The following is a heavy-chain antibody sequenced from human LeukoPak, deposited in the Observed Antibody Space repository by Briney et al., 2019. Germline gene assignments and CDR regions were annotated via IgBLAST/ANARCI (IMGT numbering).Heavy chain of an antibody. V-gene: IGHV4-59*01. J-gene: IGHJ4*02. CDR2: IYYSGST. D-gene: IGHD5-18*01. CDR1: GGSISSYY. Sequence: SETLSLTCNVSGGSISSYYWSWIRQPPGKGLGWIGYIYYSGSTYYNPSLKSRVTISVDTSKNQFSLKLSSVTAADTAVYYCARVQIGYSYGLFDYWGQGTLVTVSS. CDR3: ARVQIGYSYGLFDY.